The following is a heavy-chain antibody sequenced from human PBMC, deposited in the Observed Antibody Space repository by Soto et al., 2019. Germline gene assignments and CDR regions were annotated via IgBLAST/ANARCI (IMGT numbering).Heavy chain of an antibody. CDR2: ISGSGGST. Sequence: PGGSLRLSCAASGFTFSSYAMSWVRRAPGKGLEWVSAISGSGGSTYYADSVKGRFTISRDDSKNTLYLQMNSLRAEDTAVYYCAKDLILNYIVVVPAAIDYWGQGTLVTVSS. V-gene: IGHV3-23*01. CDR3: AKDLILNYIVVVPAAIDY. J-gene: IGHJ4*02. CDR1: GFTFSSYA. D-gene: IGHD2-2*01.